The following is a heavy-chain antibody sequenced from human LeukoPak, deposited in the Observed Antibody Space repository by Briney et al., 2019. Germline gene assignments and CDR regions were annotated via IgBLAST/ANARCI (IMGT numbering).Heavy chain of an antibody. Sequence: GGSLRLSCAASGFTFSSYGMGWVRQAPVKGLEWVSAITGGGDTTYYADSVKGRFTISRDNSKNTLSLQMNSLRADDTAVYYCVRTSGYLAYWGQGTLVTVSS. CDR3: VRTSGYLAY. CDR1: GFTFSSYG. D-gene: IGHD3-22*01. CDR2: ITGGGDTT. V-gene: IGHV3-23*01. J-gene: IGHJ4*02.